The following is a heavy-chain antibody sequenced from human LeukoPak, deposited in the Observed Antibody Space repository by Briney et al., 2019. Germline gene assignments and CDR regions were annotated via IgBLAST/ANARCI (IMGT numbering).Heavy chain of an antibody. CDR2: ISGGGGTT. D-gene: IGHD3-22*01. CDR1: GFSFSNYA. J-gene: IGHJ4*02. V-gene: IGHV3-23*01. CDR3: ARDRHKYNYDSGGYPPY. Sequence: GGSLRLSCAASGFSFSNYAMSWVRQAPGKGLEWVSAISGGGGTTYYTDSVKGRFTISRDNAKNSLYLQMNTLRAEDTAVYYCARDRHKYNYDSGGYPPYWGQGTLVTVSS.